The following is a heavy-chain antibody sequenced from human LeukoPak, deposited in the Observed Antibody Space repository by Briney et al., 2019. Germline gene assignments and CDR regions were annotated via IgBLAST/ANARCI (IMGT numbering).Heavy chain of an antibody. V-gene: IGHV1-8*01. CDR3: ARGRGAGYYDSNGCYY. D-gene: IGHD3-22*01. J-gene: IGHJ4*02. CDR1: GYTFTSYD. CDR2: MNPNSGNT. Sequence: ASVKVSFKASGYTFTSYDINWVRQATGQGLEWMGWMNPNSGNTGYARKFQGRVTMTRNTSIRTAYMELSSLRSEDTAVYYCARGRGAGYYDSNGCYYWGQGTLVTVSS.